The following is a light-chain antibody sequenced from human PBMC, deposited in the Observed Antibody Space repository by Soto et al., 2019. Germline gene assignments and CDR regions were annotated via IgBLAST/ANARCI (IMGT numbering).Light chain of an antibody. CDR1: QSISSNY. Sequence: EIVLTQSPGTLSLSPGERGTLSCRASQSISSNYLAWYQQKPGQAPRLLIYGTCSRATGIPDRFSGSGSGTDFTLTISRLEPEDFAVYYCQQFGGSPMYTFGQGTNLEIK. CDR2: GTC. V-gene: IGKV3-20*01. J-gene: IGKJ2*01. CDR3: QQFGGSPMYT.